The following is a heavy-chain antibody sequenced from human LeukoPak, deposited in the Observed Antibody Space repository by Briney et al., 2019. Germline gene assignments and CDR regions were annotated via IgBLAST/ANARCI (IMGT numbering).Heavy chain of an antibody. D-gene: IGHD1-26*01. CDR1: GYTLTSYY. CDR2: INPSGGST. Sequence: ASVKVSCKASGYTLTSYYMHWVRQAPGHGLEWMGIINPSGGSTSYAQKFQGRVTMTRDTSTSTVYMELSSLRSEDTAVYYCARALGRRYYYYGMDVWGQGTTVTVSS. J-gene: IGHJ6*02. CDR3: ARALGRRYYYYGMDV. V-gene: IGHV1-46*01.